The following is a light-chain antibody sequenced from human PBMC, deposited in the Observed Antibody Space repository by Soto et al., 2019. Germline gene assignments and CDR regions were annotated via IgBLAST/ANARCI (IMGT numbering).Light chain of an antibody. CDR2: AAS. V-gene: IGKV1-9*01. J-gene: IGKJ4*01. Sequence: DIQMTQSPSTLSASVGGRVTITCRASQDIVSALAWYQQKPGEAPKVLIHAASTLQSGVPSRFSGSGSGTEFTLTISSLQPEDFATYSCQQLHSWGVTFGGGTKVDIK. CDR3: QQLHSWGVT. CDR1: QDIVSA.